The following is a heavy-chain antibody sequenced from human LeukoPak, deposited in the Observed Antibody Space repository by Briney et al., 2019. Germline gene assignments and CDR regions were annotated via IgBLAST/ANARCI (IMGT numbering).Heavy chain of an antibody. CDR3: ARGSLLWFGELSLSWFDP. CDR1: GYTFTGYY. D-gene: IGHD3-10*01. Sequence: ASVKVSCKASGYTFTGYYMHWVRQAPGQGLERMGWINPNSGGTNYAQKFQGRVTMTRDTSISTAYMELSRLRSDDTAVYYCARGSLLWFGELSLSWFDPWGQGTLVTVSS. J-gene: IGHJ5*02. V-gene: IGHV1-2*02. CDR2: INPNSGGT.